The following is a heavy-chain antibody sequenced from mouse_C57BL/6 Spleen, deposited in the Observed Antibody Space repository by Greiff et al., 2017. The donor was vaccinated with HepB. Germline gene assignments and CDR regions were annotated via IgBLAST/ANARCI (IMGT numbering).Heavy chain of an antibody. J-gene: IGHJ1*03. Sequence: EVQRVESGGGLVKPGGSLKLSCAASGFTFSSYAMSWVRQTPEKRLEWVATISDGGSYTYYPDNVKGRFTISRDNAKNNLYLQMSHLKSEDTAMYYCAREGSGDGYFFDVWGTGTTVTVSS. CDR2: ISDGGSYT. CDR3: AREGSGDGYFFDV. V-gene: IGHV5-4*01. CDR1: GFTFSSYA. D-gene: IGHD2-3*01.